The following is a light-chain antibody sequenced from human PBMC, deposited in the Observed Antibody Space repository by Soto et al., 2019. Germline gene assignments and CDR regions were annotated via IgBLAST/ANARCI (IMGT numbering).Light chain of an antibody. V-gene: IGLV2-18*02. CDR2: EVT. J-gene: IGLJ1*01. CDR3: SSYISTSRYV. CDR1: SSDIGKYDR. Sequence: QLVLTQPPSVSGSPGQSVTISCTGTSSDIGKYDRVSWYQLPPGKAPKLIIYEVTNRPSGVPARFSGSKSGNTASLTISGLQAEDEADYYCSSYISTSRYVFGAGTKLTVL.